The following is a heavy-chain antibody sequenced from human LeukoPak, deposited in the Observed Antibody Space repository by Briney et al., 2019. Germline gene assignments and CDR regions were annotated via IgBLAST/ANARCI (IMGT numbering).Heavy chain of an antibody. CDR3: ARLLRYCSGGSCYPAWYFDY. CDR2: IYPGDSDT. J-gene: IGHJ4*02. CDR1: GYSFTSYW. V-gene: IGHV5-51*01. D-gene: IGHD2-15*01. Sequence: GESLQISCQGSGYSFTSYWIGWVRQMPGKGLEWMGIIYPGDSDTRYSPSFQGQVTISADKSISTAYLQWSSLKASDTAMYYCARLLRYCSGGSCYPAWYFDYWGQGTLVTVSS.